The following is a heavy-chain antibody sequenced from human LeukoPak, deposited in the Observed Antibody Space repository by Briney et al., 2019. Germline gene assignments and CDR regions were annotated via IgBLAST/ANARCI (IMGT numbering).Heavy chain of an antibody. D-gene: IGHD3-10*01. CDR3: ARLSSGSYCDY. CDR1: GGSISSGGYY. Sequence: KPSQTLSLTCTVSGGSISSGGYYWSWIRQPPGKALEWIGYIYHSGSTYYNPSLKSRVTISVDRSKNQFSLKLSSVTAADTAVYYCARLSSGSYCDYWGQGTLVTVSS. V-gene: IGHV4-30-2*01. J-gene: IGHJ4*02. CDR2: IYHSGST.